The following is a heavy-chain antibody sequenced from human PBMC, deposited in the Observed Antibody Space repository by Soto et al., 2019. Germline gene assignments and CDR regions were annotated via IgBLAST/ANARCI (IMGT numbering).Heavy chain of an antibody. J-gene: IGHJ4*02. CDR1: GFTFSSYA. Sequence: GGSLRLSCAASGFTFSSYAMSWVRQAHGKGLEWVSAISGSGGSTYYADSVKGRFTISRDNSKNTLYLQMNSLRAEDTAVYYCAKQNGYGGNSELEYWGQGTLVTVSS. CDR2: ISGSGGST. CDR3: AKQNGYGGNSELEY. D-gene: IGHD2-21*02. V-gene: IGHV3-23*01.